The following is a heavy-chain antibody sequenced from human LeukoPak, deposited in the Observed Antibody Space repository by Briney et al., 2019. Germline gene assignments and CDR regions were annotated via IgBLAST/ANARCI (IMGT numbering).Heavy chain of an antibody. V-gene: IGHV3-23*01. CDR3: ARDHSGNWFDP. J-gene: IGHJ5*02. CDR2: ISGSGDST. Sequence: PGGSLRLSCAASGFTFSSYAMSWVRQAPGKGLEWVSAISGSGDSTYHTDSVKGQFTISRDNSKNTLYLQMNSLRAEDTAVYYCARDHSGNWFDPWGQGTLVTVSS. D-gene: IGHD1-26*01. CDR1: GFTFSSYA.